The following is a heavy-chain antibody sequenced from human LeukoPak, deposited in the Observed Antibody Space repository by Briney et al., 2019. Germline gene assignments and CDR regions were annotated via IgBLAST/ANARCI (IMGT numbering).Heavy chain of an antibody. CDR1: GYTFTIYA. Sequence: ASVNVSFKASGYTFTIYAMNWVRQAPGQGLEWMGWINTNTENPTYAQGFTGRFVFSLDTSVSTAYLQISSLKAEDTAVYYCARTRSGGVVTDIGYWGQGTLVTVSS. J-gene: IGHJ4*02. V-gene: IGHV7-4-1*02. D-gene: IGHD2-21*02. CDR3: ARTRSGGVVTDIGY. CDR2: INTNTENP.